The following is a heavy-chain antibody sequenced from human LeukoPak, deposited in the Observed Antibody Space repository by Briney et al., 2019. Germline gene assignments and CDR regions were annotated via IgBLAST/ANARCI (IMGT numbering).Heavy chain of an antibody. J-gene: IGHJ4*02. Sequence: KPSETLSLTCTVSGDSISSSSHYWGWIRQPPGKGLEWIGSFYYSGSTLYNPSLESRVTISVDTSKNQFSLKLSSVTAADTAVYYCARTYYYDSSGPYYWGQGTLVTVSS. V-gene: IGHV4-39*07. CDR3: ARTYYYDSSGPYY. CDR1: GDSISSSSHY. D-gene: IGHD3-22*01. CDR2: FYYSGST.